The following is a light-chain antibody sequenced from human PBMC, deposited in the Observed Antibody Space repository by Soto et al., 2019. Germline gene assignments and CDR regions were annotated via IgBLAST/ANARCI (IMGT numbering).Light chain of an antibody. J-gene: IGLJ1*01. CDR3: SSQTSISTYV. CDR2: DVS. V-gene: IGLV2-14*01. CDR1: SSDIGGYNF. Sequence: QSALTQPASVSGSPGQSITISCTGTSSDIGGYNFVSWYQQHPGKAPKLMIYDVSNRPSGVSNRFSGSKSGNTAALTSSGLQAEDETDYYCSSQTSISTYVFGPGTKVTVL.